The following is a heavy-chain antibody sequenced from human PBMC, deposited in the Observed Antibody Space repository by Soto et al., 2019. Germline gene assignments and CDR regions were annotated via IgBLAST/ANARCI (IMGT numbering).Heavy chain of an antibody. V-gene: IGHV4-34*01. Sequence: PSEALSLTCDVYGGSLCGSYWSWIRQPPGKGLEWIGEINHSGSTNYNPSLKSRVTISVDMSKSQFSLNVRSVTAADTSVYYCVRDVGGSGWFAPWGQGTLVTVSS. CDR2: INHSGST. J-gene: IGHJ5*02. D-gene: IGHD3-10*02. CDR3: VRDVGGSGWFAP. CDR1: GGSLCGSY.